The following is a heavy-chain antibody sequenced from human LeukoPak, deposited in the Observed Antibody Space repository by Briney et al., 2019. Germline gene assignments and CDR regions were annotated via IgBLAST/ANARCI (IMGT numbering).Heavy chain of an antibody. CDR1: GGTFSSSG. V-gene: IGHV1-69*01. Sequence: SVKVSCKASGGTFSSSGFSWVRQAPEQGLEWMGGIIPISGAANYAEKFQGRVTITADESTSTAYMELSSLRSEDMAVYYCAKDLTAVAGYYFDYWGQGTVVTVSS. CDR2: IIPISGAA. D-gene: IGHD6-19*01. J-gene: IGHJ4*02. CDR3: AKDLTAVAGYYFDY.